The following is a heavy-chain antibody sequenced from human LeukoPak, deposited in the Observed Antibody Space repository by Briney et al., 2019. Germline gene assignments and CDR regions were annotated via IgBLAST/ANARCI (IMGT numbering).Heavy chain of an antibody. Sequence: ASETLSLTCSVSGDSITGSTYYWAWIRQPPGKTLEWIGTIYHNGSTYYKSSLRSRVTISVDTSKNQFSLNVSSVTAADTAVYYCARHCEPWTLDAFDIWGQGTLVPVSS. CDR2: IYHNGST. V-gene: IGHV4-39*01. D-gene: IGHD3/OR15-3a*01. CDR3: ARHCEPWTLDAFDI. J-gene: IGHJ3*02. CDR1: GDSITGSTYY.